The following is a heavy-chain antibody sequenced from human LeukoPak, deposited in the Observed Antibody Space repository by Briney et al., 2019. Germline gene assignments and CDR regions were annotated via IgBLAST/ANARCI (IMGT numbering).Heavy chain of an antibody. V-gene: IGHV1-46*01. CDR3: ARGQATVADAFDI. CDR1: GYTFTSYY. J-gene: IGHJ3*02. Sequence: ASVTVSFTASGYTFTSYYMHWVRQAPGQGLEWMGIINPSGGSTSYAQKFQGRVTMTRDTSTSTVYMELSSLRSEDTAVYYCARGQATVADAFDIWGQGTMVTVSS. D-gene: IGHD4-23*01. CDR2: INPSGGST.